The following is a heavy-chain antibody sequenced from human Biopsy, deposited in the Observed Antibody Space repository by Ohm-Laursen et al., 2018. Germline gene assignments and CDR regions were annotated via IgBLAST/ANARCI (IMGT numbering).Heavy chain of an antibody. Sequence: QTLSLTCAISGDSISNKDAAWDWIRRSPSRGLEWLGRTYYRAQWFFDYAVFVRSRISIKPDTSKNQFSLELNSVTPEDTAVYFCARETPTGIPFNWFDPWGQGTLVTVSS. CDR1: GDSISNKDAA. CDR3: ARETPTGIPFNWFDP. J-gene: IGHJ5*02. D-gene: IGHD1-1*01. V-gene: IGHV6-1*01. CDR2: TYYRAQWFF.